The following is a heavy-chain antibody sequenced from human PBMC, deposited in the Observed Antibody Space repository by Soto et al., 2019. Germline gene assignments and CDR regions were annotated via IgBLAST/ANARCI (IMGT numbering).Heavy chain of an antibody. CDR1: GYTFTNYD. CDR3: VTLARSGWDPGVY. J-gene: IGHJ4*02. Sequence: QVQLVQSGAEVKKPGASVRVSCQTSGYTFTNYDINWVRQAAGQGLEWLGWMSPNSGNTGYAQIFQGRVSMTRDTSLSTAYMELSSLRSQDTAVYYCVTLARSGWDPGVYWGQGTLVTVSS. V-gene: IGHV1-8*01. D-gene: IGHD6-19*01. CDR2: MSPNSGNT.